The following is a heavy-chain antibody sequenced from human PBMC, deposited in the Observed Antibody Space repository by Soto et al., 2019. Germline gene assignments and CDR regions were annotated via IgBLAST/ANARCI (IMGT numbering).Heavy chain of an antibody. D-gene: IGHD6-6*01. J-gene: IGHJ4*02. Sequence: SETLSLTCTVSGGSISSGGYYWSWIRQHPGKGLEWIGYIYYSGSTYYNPSLKSRVTISADTSKNQFSLKLSSVTAADTAVYYCARSRRVSSSIFDYWGQGTLVTVSS. V-gene: IGHV4-31*03. CDR2: IYYSGST. CDR1: GGSISSGGYY. CDR3: ARSRRVSSSIFDY.